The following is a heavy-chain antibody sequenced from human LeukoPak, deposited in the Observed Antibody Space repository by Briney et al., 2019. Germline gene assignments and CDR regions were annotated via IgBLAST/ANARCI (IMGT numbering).Heavy chain of an antibody. J-gene: IGHJ4*02. CDR3: ARVLLGDLGVLDF. CDR2: IDWDDDK. V-gene: IGHV2-70*11. D-gene: IGHD3-16*01. Sequence: SGPTLVNPTQTLTLTCTLSGFSLTTSGMCVTWIRQPPGKALEWLARIDWDDDKRYRTSLKTRLTISMDTSKDQVVLTMTNMDPVDTATYYCARVLLGDLGVLDFWGQGTLVTVSS. CDR1: GFSLTTSGMC.